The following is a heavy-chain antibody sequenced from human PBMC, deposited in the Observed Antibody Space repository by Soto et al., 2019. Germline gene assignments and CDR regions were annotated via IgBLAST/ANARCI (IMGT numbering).Heavy chain of an antibody. CDR3: ATRATVGLYQHYGLDV. Sequence: ASVKVSCKVSGYTLTELSIHWVRQAPGKGLEWMGGFDPEDGETIYAQNFQGRVTMTDDTSTDTAYMELSSLRSEDTAVYYCATRATVGLYQHYGLDVWGRGTTVTVSS. CDR2: FDPEDGET. V-gene: IGHV1-24*01. CDR1: GYTLTELS. D-gene: IGHD4-17*01. J-gene: IGHJ6*02.